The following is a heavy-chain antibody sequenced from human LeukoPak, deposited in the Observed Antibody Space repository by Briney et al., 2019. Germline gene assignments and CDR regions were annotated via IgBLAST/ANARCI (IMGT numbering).Heavy chain of an antibody. D-gene: IGHD3-22*01. CDR1: GFSFRSHA. CDR3: AKPGANYYDSSGYLDY. J-gene: IGHJ4*02. Sequence: GSLRLSCVGSGFSFRSHAMSWIRQAPGKGLEWVSGIDGSGANTHYADSVKGRFTITRDNLKNTLYLQMNSLRAEDTAVYYCAKPGANYYDSSGYLDYWGQGTLVTVSS. CDR2: IDGSGANT. V-gene: IGHV3-23*01.